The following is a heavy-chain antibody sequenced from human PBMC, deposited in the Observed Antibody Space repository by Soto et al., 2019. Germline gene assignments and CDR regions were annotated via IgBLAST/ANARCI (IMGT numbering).Heavy chain of an antibody. CDR3: ARHGCSSTSCHYYYYNYGMDV. CDR2: IYYSGST. D-gene: IGHD2-2*01. Sequence: SETLSLTCTVSGGSISSSSYYWGWIRQPPGKGLEWIGTIYYSGSTYYNPSLKSRVTISVDTSKNQFSLKLSSVTAADTAVYYCARHGCSSTSCHYYYYNYGMDVWGQGTTVTVS. J-gene: IGHJ6*02. CDR1: GGSISSSSYY. V-gene: IGHV4-39*01.